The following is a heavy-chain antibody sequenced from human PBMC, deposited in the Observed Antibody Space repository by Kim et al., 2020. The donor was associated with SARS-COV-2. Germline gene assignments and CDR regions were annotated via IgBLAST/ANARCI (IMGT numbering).Heavy chain of an antibody. J-gene: IGHJ5*02. CDR1: GYTFTGYY. V-gene: IGHV1-2*06. D-gene: IGHD4-17*01. Sequence: ASVKVSCKASGYTFTGYYMHWVRQAPGQGLEWMGRINPNSGGTNYAQKFQGRVTMTRDTSISTAYMELSRLRSDDTAVYYCARDRGTYGEPNWFDPWGQGTLVTVSS. CDR2: INPNSGGT. CDR3: ARDRGTYGEPNWFDP.